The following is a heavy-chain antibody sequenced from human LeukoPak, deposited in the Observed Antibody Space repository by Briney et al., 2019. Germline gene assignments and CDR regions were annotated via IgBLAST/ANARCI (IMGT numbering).Heavy chain of an antibody. Sequence: GGSLRLSCADSGFTFSSYWMTWVRQAPGQGLEWVANIKQDGSAKYYVDSVKGRFTISRDNAKNSLYLQMNSLRVEDTAVYYCTRDTGCSGGACYSFYDYWGQGTLVTVSS. CDR2: IKQDGSAK. J-gene: IGHJ4*02. V-gene: IGHV3-7*01. D-gene: IGHD2-15*01. CDR3: TRDTGCSGGACYSFYDY. CDR1: GFTFSSYW.